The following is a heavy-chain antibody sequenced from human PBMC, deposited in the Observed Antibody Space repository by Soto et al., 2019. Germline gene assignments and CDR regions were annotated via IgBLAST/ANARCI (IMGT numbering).Heavy chain of an antibody. D-gene: IGHD4-4*01. CDR3: ARGKATVGATLYFDY. CDR1: GFTVSSNY. V-gene: IGHV3-66*01. Sequence: QLVESGGGLVQPGGSLRLSCEASGFTVSSNYMSWVRQAPGKGLECVSVLYSGGSTFYTDSVKGRFIISRDKSKNTLHLQMSSLRAEDTAVSYCARGKATVGATLYFDYWGQGTLVTVSS. CDR2: LYSGGST. J-gene: IGHJ4*02.